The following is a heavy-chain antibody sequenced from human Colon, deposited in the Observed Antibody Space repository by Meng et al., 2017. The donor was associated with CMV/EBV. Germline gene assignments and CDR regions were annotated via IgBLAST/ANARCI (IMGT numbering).Heavy chain of an antibody. D-gene: IGHD1-14*01. J-gene: IGHJ6*02. CDR2: INPNIGVK. V-gene: IGHV1-2*02. CDR3: ARARSTGPHKNFYYYGMDV. CDR1: GYTFTGHY. Sequence: ASVKVSCKASGYTFTGHYLHWVRQAPGQGLEWMGWINPNIGVKKYAQKFQDRVTMTRDTSVTTGYMELSGLSSDDTAVYFCARARSTGPHKNFYYYGMDVWGQGTPVTVSS.